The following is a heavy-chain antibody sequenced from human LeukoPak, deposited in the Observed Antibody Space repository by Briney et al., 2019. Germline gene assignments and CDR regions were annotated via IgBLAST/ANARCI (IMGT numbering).Heavy chain of an antibody. V-gene: IGHV4-39*01. CDR3: ARHLIPYSSGWYVDPKPYYYYGMDV. Sequence: SETLSLTCTVSGGSISSSSYYWGWIRQPPGKGLEWIGNIYYSGSTYYNPSLKSRVTISVDTSKNQFSLKLSSVTAADTAVYYCARHLIPYSSGWYVDPKPYYYYGMDVWGQGTTVTVSS. J-gene: IGHJ6*02. CDR1: GGSISSSSYY. D-gene: IGHD6-19*01. CDR2: IYYSGST.